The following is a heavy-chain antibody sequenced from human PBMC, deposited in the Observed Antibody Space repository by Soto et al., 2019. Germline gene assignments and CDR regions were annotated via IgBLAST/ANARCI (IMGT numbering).Heavy chain of an antibody. CDR1: GFTFSSYA. V-gene: IGHV3-23*01. CDR2: ISGSGGST. CDR3: ASWHRVPAAKTLDVRNY. Sequence: EVQLLESGGGLVQPGGSLRLSCAASGFTFSSYAMSWVRQAPGKGLEWVSAISGSGGSTYYADSVKGQFTISRDNSKNTLYLQMNSLRAEDTAVYYCASWHRVPAAKTLDVRNYWGQGTLVTVSS. J-gene: IGHJ4*02. D-gene: IGHD2-2*01.